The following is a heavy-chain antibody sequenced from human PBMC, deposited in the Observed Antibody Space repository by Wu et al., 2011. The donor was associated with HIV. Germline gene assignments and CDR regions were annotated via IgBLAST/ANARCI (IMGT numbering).Heavy chain of an antibody. V-gene: IGHV1-46*01. D-gene: IGHD5-12*01. CDR3: ARDPRKWLRLGDYYYGMDV. Sequence: QVQLVQSGAEVKKPGASVKVSCKASGYTFTSYYMHWVRQAPGQGLEWMGIINPSGGSTSYAQKFQGRVTMTRDTSTSTVYMELSSLRSEDTAVYYCARDPRKWLRLGDYYYGMDVWGQGTTVTVSS. CDR1: GYTFTSYY. CDR2: INPSGGST. J-gene: IGHJ6*02.